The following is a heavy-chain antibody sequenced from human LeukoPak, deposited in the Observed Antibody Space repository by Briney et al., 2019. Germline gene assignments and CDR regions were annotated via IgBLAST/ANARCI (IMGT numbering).Heavy chain of an antibody. D-gene: IGHD3-10*01. CDR1: GFTFSDYW. J-gene: IGHJ4*02. CDR2: IKYHGSDE. Sequence: PGGSLRLSCAASGFTFSDYWMSWVRQAPGKGLEWVANIKYHGSDEHYVDSVRGRFIIFRDNAKNSLFLQMNSLRAEDTAVYYCARIGGSGTYGDYWGQGTLVTVSS. V-gene: IGHV3-7*01. CDR3: ARIGGSGTYGDY.